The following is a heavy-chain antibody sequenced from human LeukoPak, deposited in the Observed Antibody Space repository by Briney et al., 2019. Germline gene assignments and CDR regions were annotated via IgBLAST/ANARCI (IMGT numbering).Heavy chain of an antibody. CDR1: GGSFSSGSYY. D-gene: IGHD3-3*01. Sequence: SETLSLTCTVSGGSFSSGSYYWSWIRQPPGKGLEWIGYIYYSGSTNYNPSLKSRVTISVDTSKNQFSLRLSSVTAADTAVYYCQSRYLEWLLEYWGQGTLVTVSS. V-gene: IGHV4-61*01. CDR2: IYYSGST. J-gene: IGHJ4*02. CDR3: QSRYLEWLLEY.